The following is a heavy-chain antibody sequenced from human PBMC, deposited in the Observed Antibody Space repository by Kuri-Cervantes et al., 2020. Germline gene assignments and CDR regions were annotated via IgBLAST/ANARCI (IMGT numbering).Heavy chain of an antibody. V-gene: IGHV4-30-2*01. CDR2: IYHSGST. Sequence: SETLSLTCAVSGGSISSGCYSWSWIRQPPGKGLEWIGYIYHSGSTYYNPTLKSRVTISVDTSKNQFSLKLHPVTAADTAMYYCARDSGSSWWGTFGPWGQGTLVTVSS. CDR1: GGSISSGCYS. CDR3: ARDSGSSWWGTFGP. J-gene: IGHJ5*02. D-gene: IGHD6-13*01.